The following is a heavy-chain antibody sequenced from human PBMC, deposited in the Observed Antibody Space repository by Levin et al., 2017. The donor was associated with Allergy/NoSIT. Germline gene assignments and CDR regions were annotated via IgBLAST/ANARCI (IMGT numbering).Heavy chain of an antibody. V-gene: IGHV4-34*01. CDR3: ARTYSGWYGS. CDR1: GGSFSGYY. Sequence: SQTLSLTCAVYGGSFSGYYWSWIRQPPGKGLEWIGEINHSGSTNYNPSLKSRVTISVDTSKNQFSLKLSSVTAADTAVYYCARTYSGWYGSWGQGTLVTVSS. D-gene: IGHD6-19*01. CDR2: INHSGST. J-gene: IGHJ5*02.